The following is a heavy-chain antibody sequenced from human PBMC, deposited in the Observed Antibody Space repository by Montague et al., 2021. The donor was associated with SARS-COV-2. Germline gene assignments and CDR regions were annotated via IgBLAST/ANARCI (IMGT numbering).Heavy chain of an antibody. CDR3: ARVFSGTYLDYFDY. J-gene: IGHJ4*02. D-gene: IGHD1-26*01. CDR2: ISYDGNNK. Sequence: SLRPSCAASGFTFSLYSMHWVRQAPGKGLEWVAVISYDGNNKYYADSVRGRFTVSRDNSKNTLHLQMSRLRAEDTAVYYCARVFSGTYLDYFDYWGQGSLVTVSS. V-gene: IGHV3-30-3*01. CDR1: GFTFSLYS.